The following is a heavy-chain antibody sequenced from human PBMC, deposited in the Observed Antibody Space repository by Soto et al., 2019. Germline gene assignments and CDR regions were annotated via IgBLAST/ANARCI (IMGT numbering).Heavy chain of an antibody. D-gene: IGHD6-19*01. CDR3: ARESSAGYSSAWYVPHDY. Sequence: GSLRLSCAASGFTFRNYNMNWVRQAPGKGLEWVAHISLRGTTVDYADSVKGRFTISRDDADNSLFLQMNSLGAEDTAVYYCARESSAGYSSAWYVPHDYWGQGTLVTVSS. J-gene: IGHJ4*02. CDR1: GFTFRNYN. CDR2: ISLRGTTV. V-gene: IGHV3-48*01.